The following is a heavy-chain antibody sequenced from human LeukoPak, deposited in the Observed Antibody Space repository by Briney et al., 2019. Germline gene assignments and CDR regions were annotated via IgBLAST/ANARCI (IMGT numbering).Heavy chain of an antibody. V-gene: IGHV3-21*01. J-gene: IGHJ4*02. CDR1: SFTFSSST. CDR2: ISSSSTYI. D-gene: IGHD1-20*01. Sequence: GGSLRLSCAASSFTFSSSTMNWVRQAPGKGLEWVSSISSSSTYINYADSVKGRFTISRDNARNSLYLQMNSLRAEDTAVYYCAREYNSPNRFDYWGQGTLVPVSS. CDR3: AREYNSPNRFDY.